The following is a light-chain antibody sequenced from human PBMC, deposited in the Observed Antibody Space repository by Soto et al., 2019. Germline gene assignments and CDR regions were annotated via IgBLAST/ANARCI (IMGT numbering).Light chain of an antibody. CDR2: ATS. CDR1: PGIRGW. V-gene: IGKV1-12*01. J-gene: IGKJ1*01. CDR3: KQSCSTPRT. Sequence: VSAFKGDRATSTCRARPGIRGWLAWYQLKPGKAPKSLIYATSTLQSGVPSRFSGCGSGTDFTLTVSSLQPEDFATYFCKQSCSTPRTFGQGTKV.